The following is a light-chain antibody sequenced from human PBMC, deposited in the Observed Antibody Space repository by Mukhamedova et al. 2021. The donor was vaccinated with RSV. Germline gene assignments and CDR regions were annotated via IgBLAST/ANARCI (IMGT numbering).Light chain of an antibody. V-gene: IGLV2-11*03. CDR2: DVN. J-gene: IGLJ1*01. CDR1: SDVGYYNY. CDR3: CSYAGSDIYV. Sequence: SDVGYYNYVSWYQQHPGKAPKLMIYDVNKRPSGVPDRFSASKSGNTASLTISGLQSGDEADYYCCSYAGSDIYVFGTGTYVTVL.